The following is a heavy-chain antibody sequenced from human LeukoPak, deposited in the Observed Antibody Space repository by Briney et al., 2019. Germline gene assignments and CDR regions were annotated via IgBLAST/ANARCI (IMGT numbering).Heavy chain of an antibody. V-gene: IGHV3-9*01. CDR1: GFTFDDYA. D-gene: IGHD2-2*02. J-gene: IGHJ6*02. CDR2: ISWNSGSI. Sequence: PGGSLRLSCAASGFTFDDYAMHWVRQAPGKGLEWVSGISWNSGSIGYADSVKGRFTISRDNSKNTLYLQMNSLRAEDTAVYYCARERYCSSTSCYNGHYYYGMDVWGQGTTVTVSS. CDR3: ARERYCSSTSCYNGHYYYGMDV.